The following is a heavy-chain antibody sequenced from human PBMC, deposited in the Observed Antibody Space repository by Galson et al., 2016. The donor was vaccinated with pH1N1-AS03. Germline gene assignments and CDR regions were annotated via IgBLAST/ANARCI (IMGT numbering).Heavy chain of an antibody. J-gene: IGHJ6*04. V-gene: IGHV3-13*01. Sequence: SLRLSCAASGFTVTRNDMHWVRQATGKGLGWVSIIAATGPTHYADSVKGRFTISREIPQNSLYLQMDSMRADDTAVYYCAVWGYISGTHWLDVWGKGTTVTVSS. D-gene: IGHD5-12*01. CDR1: GFTVTRND. CDR2: IAATGPT. CDR3: AVWGYISGTHWLDV.